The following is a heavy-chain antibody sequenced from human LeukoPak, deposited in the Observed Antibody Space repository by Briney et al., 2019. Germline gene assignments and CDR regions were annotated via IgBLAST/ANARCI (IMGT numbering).Heavy chain of an antibody. Sequence: GASVKVSCKASGYTFTGNYIHWVRQAPGQGLEWMGWINPKNGDTFYTQKFQGRVTMTRDTSISTAYMELSRLRSDDTAVFYCARGPEEYWGQGTLVTVSS. CDR2: INPKNGDT. CDR1: GYTFTGNY. V-gene: IGHV1-2*02. J-gene: IGHJ4*02. CDR3: ARGPEEY.